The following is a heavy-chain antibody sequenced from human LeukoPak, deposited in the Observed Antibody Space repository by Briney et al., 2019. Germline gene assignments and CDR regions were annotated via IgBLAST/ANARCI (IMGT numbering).Heavy chain of an antibody. CDR2: INHSGSA. CDR1: GGSFSGYY. CDR3: ARRRTVLRYFDWLTSAGAEMDY. V-gene: IGHV4-34*01. Sequence: SETLSLTCAVYGGSFSGYYWSWIRQPPGKGLEWIGEINHSGSANYNPSLKSRVTISVDTSKNQFSLKLSSVTAADTAVYYCARRRTVLRYFDWLTSAGAEMDYWGQGTLVTVSS. J-gene: IGHJ4*02. D-gene: IGHD3-9*01.